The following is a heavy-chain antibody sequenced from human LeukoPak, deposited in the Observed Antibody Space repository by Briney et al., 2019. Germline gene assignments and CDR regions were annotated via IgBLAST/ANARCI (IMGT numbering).Heavy chain of an antibody. CDR1: GFTFSNYA. D-gene: IGHD2-21*02. V-gene: IGHV3-23*01. CDR2: ISGSSGTI. J-gene: IGHJ4*02. Sequence: PGGSLRLSCAASGFTFSNYAMNWVRQAPGKGLEWVSGISGSSGTINYAAPVKGRFTISGDNSRNTLYLQMNSLRADDTAVYYCAKRLGDPRAFDYWGQGTLVTVSS. CDR3: AKRLGDPRAFDY.